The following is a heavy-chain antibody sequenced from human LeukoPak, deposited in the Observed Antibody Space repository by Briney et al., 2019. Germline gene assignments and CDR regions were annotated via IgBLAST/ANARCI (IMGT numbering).Heavy chain of an antibody. J-gene: IGHJ4*02. D-gene: IGHD6-19*01. CDR1: GYTFTSYG. CDR3: ARDSWTFIAVAGTSFDY. V-gene: IGHV1-18*01. CDR2: ISAYNGNT. Sequence: ASVKVSCKASGYTFTSYGISWVRQAPGQGLEWMGWISAYNGNTNYAQKLRGRVTMTTDTSTSTAYMELRSLRSDDTAVYYCARDSWTFIAVAGTSFDYWGQGTLVTVSS.